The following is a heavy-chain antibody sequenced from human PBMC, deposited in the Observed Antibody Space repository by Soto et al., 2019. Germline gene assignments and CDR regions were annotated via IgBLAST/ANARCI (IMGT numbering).Heavy chain of an antibody. CDR3: ARDSSGWYENPRTFDY. J-gene: IGHJ4*02. CDR2: ISYSGSST. Sequence: GGSLRLSCAASGFTFSSYAMSWVRQAPGKGLEWVSVISYSGSSTYYADSVKGRFTISRDNSKNTLYLQMNSLRAEDTAVYYCARDSSGWYENPRTFDYWGQGTLVTVSS. D-gene: IGHD6-19*01. CDR1: GFTFSSYA. V-gene: IGHV3-23*01.